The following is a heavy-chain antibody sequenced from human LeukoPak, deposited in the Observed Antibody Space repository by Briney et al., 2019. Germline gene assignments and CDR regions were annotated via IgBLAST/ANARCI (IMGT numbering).Heavy chain of an antibody. J-gene: IGHJ4*02. D-gene: IGHD3-10*01. CDR3: ARSPPYNGSGTYYDY. CDR1: GYPFSTYW. Sequence: GESLKISCKGSGYPFSTYWIAWVRQMPEKGLEWMEIIYPGDSDTRYSPSFQGQVTISADKSITTAYLQWSSLKASDTAIYYCARSPPYNGSGTYYDYWGQGTLVTVSS. V-gene: IGHV5-51*01. CDR2: IYPGDSDT.